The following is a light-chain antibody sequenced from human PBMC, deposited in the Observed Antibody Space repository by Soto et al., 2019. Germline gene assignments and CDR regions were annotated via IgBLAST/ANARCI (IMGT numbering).Light chain of an antibody. J-gene: IGKJ3*01. CDR3: QQYNSYST. CDR2: KAS. CDR1: QSISSW. V-gene: IGKV1-5*03. Sequence: DIQMTQSPSTLSASVGDRVTITCRASQSISSWLAWYQQKPGKVPELLIYKASSLESGVPSRFSGSGSGTEFTLTISSLQPDDFATYYCQQYNSYSTFGPGTKVDIK.